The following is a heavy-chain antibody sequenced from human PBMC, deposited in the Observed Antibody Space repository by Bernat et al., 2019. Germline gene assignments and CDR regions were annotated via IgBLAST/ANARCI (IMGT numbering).Heavy chain of an antibody. D-gene: IGHD2-15*01. CDR1: GYTFTGYY. Sequence: QVQLVQSGAEVKKPGASVKVSCKASGYTFTGYYMHWVRQAPGQGLEWMGWINPNSGGTNYAQKFQGRVTMTRDTSISTAYMELSRLRSDDTAVYYCARELGYCSCGSCSGGRIIKNYFDYWGQGTLVTVSS. J-gene: IGHJ4*02. CDR3: ARELGYCSCGSCSGGRIIKNYFDY. CDR2: INPNSGGT. V-gene: IGHV1-2*02.